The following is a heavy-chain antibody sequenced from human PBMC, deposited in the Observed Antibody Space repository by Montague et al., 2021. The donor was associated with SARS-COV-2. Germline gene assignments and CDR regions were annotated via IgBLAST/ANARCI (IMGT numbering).Heavy chain of an antibody. CDR3: ARDYSHCSGGSCVFDY. Sequence: SETLSLTCTVSGGSISNYYWSWIRQPAGEGLEWIGRIYSSGSTNXNPSLKSRISMSVDTSKNQFSLELSSVTAADTAIYYCARDYSHCSGGSCVFDYWGQGTLVTVSS. D-gene: IGHD2-15*01. J-gene: IGHJ4*02. V-gene: IGHV4-4*07. CDR1: GGSISNYY. CDR2: IYSSGST.